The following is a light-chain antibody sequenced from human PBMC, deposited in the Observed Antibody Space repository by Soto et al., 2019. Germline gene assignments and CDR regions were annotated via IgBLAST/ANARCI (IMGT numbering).Light chain of an antibody. J-gene: IGLJ3*02. V-gene: IGLV3-21*02. Sequence: SYELTQPPSVSVAPGQTARITCGGNNIGGKSVHWYQQKPGQAPVLVVNDVSDRPSGIPERFSGSKSGNTATLTISRVEAGDEDDYYCQVWDSSSDHVVFGGGTQLTVL. CDR3: QVWDSSSDHVV. CDR1: NIGGKS. CDR2: DVS.